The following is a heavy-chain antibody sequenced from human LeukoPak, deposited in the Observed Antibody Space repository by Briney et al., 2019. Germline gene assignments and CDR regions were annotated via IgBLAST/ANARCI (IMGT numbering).Heavy chain of an antibody. Sequence: GGSLRLSCAASGFTFNIYWMHWVRQAPGEGLVWVSRIYSDGSGTTYADSVKGRFTISRDNAKNTLYLRMNSVRAEDTAVYYCARDVGYSMDVWGKGTTVTVSS. CDR1: GFTFNIYW. D-gene: IGHD2-15*01. V-gene: IGHV3-74*03. J-gene: IGHJ6*04. CDR2: IYSDGSGT. CDR3: ARDVGYSMDV.